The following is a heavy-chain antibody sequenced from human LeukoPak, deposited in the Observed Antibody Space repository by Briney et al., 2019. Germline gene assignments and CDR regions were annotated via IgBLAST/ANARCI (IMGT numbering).Heavy chain of an antibody. J-gene: IGHJ4*02. CDR3: ASEQGDY. CDR2: ISSSSSTI. CDR1: WFTFSGYS. V-gene: IGHV3-48*01. Sequence: PGGSLRLSCAASWFTFSGYSMNWVRQAPGKGLEWVSYISSSSSTIYYADSVKGRFTISRDNAKNSPYLQMNSLKAEDSAVYYCASEQGDYWGQGTLVTVSS.